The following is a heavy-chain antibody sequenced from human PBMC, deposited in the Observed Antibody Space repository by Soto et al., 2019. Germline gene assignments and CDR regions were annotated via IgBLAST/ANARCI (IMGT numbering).Heavy chain of an antibody. CDR1: GGSINSYY. CDR3: ARHRVDYDSSGYYYYDYGMDV. J-gene: IGHJ6*02. CDR2: IYSSGST. Sequence: QVQLQESGPGLVKPSETLSLTCTVSGGSINSYYWSWIRQPPGKGLEWIGHIYSSGSTNYNPSLKTRVTMSLDTSKNQFSLKLNSVSAADTAVSYCARHRVDYDSSGYYYYDYGMDVWGQGTTVTVSS. D-gene: IGHD3-22*01. V-gene: IGHV4-59*01.